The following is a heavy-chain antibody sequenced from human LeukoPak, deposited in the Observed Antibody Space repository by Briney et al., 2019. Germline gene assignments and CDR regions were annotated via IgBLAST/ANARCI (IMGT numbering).Heavy chain of an antibody. CDR1: GLTFSSYS. D-gene: IGHD4-17*01. CDR3: ARDRDYGHFDY. Sequence: GGSLRLSCAASGLTFSSYSMNWVRQAPGKGLEWVAVISYDGSNKYYADSVKGRFTISRDNSKNTLYLQMNSLRAEDTAVYYCARDRDYGHFDYWGQGTLVTVSS. CDR2: ISYDGSNK. V-gene: IGHV3-30*03. J-gene: IGHJ4*02.